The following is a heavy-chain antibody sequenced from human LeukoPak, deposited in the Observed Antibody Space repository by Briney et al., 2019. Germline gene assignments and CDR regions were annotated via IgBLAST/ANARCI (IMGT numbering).Heavy chain of an antibody. V-gene: IGHV3-74*01. CDR1: GFTFSSYW. Sequence: GGSLRLSCAASGFTFSSYWMRWVRQAAGKGLVWVSRIHSDGSSTTYADSVKGRFTISRDNAKNTLYLQMNSLRAEDTAVYYCARGGAFCGGDCYQIDYWGQGTLVIVSS. D-gene: IGHD2-21*02. CDR3: ARGGAFCGGDCYQIDY. J-gene: IGHJ4*02. CDR2: IHSDGSST.